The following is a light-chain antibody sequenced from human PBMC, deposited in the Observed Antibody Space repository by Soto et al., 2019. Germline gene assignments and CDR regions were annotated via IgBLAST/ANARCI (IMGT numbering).Light chain of an antibody. CDR3: SSYTSSNTVI. CDR2: EVG. CDR1: SSDVGNYNR. V-gene: IGLV2-18*02. Sequence: QSALTQPPSVSGSPGQSVTISCTGTSSDVGNYNRVSWYQQTPGTAPRLMIYEVGNRPSGVPDRFSGSKSGNTASLTISGLQAEDEADYHCSSYTSSNTVIFGGGTKLTVL. J-gene: IGLJ2*01.